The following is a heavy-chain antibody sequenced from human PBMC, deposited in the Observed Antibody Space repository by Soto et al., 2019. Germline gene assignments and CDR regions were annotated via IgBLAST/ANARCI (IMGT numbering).Heavy chain of an antibody. Sequence: GGSLRLSCAASGFTFSSYSMNWVRQAPGKGLEWVSYISSSSSTIYYADSLKGRFTISRDNAKNSLYLQMNSLRAEDTAVYYYARHPDRIAQIGWFDPWGQGTLVTVSS. D-gene: IGHD6-13*01. V-gene: IGHV3-48*01. J-gene: IGHJ5*02. CDR3: ARHPDRIAQIGWFDP. CDR1: GFTFSSYS. CDR2: ISSSSSTI.